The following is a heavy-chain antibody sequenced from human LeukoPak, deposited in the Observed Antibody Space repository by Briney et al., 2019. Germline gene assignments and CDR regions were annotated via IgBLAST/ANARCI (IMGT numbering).Heavy chain of an antibody. CDR2: ISAYNGNT. Sequence: EASVKVSCKASGYTFTSYGISWVRQAPGQGLEWMGWISAYNGNTNYAQKLQGRVTMTTDTSTSTAYMELRSLRSDDTAVYYCARDVQYSNYGNWFDPWGQGTLVTVSS. J-gene: IGHJ5*02. V-gene: IGHV1-18*01. D-gene: IGHD4-11*01. CDR1: GYTFTSYG. CDR3: ARDVQYSNYGNWFDP.